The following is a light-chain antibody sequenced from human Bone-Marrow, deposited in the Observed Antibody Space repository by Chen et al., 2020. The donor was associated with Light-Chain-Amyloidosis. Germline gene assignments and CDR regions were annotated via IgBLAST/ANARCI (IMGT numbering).Light chain of an antibody. Sequence: SYVLTPPSSVSVARGQTVTIACGGNNIGSTSVHGYQQTPGQAPLLVVYDDSDRPSGIPERLSGSNSGNTATLTISRVEAGDEADYYCQVWDRSSDRPVFGGGTKLTVL. CDR1: NIGSTS. CDR2: DDS. V-gene: IGLV3-21*02. CDR3: QVWDRSSDRPV. J-gene: IGLJ3*02.